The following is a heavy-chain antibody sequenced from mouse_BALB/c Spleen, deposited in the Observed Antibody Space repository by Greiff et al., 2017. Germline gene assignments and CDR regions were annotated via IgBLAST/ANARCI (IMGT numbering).Heavy chain of an antibody. CDR3: ARRHGYFDV. V-gene: IGHV5-12-1*01. J-gene: IGHJ1*01. CDR2: ISSGGGST. CDR1: GFAFSSYD. Sequence: EVQLVESGGGLVKPGGSLKLSCAASGFAFSSYDMSWVRQTPEKRLEWVAYISSGGGSTYYPDTVKGRFTISRDNAKNTLYLQMSSLKSEDTAMYYCARRHGYFDVWGAGTTVTVSS.